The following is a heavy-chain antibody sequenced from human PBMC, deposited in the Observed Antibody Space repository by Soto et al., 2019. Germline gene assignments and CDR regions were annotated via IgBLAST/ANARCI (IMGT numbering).Heavy chain of an antibody. CDR1: GFTFSSYS. V-gene: IGHV3-48*01. Sequence: EVQLVESGGGLVQPGGSLRLSCAASGFTFSSYSMNWVRQAPGKGLEWVSYISSSSSTIYYADSVKGRFTISRDNAKNSLYLQMNSLRAEDTAVYYCARGGISAPNWFDPWGQGTLVTVSS. CDR3: ARGGISAPNWFDP. J-gene: IGHJ5*02. CDR2: ISSSSSTI. D-gene: IGHD6-13*01.